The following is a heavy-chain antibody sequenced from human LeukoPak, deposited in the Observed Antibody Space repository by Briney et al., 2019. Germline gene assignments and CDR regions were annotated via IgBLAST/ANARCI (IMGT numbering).Heavy chain of an antibody. D-gene: IGHD3-22*01. J-gene: IGHJ4*02. CDR3: AKVPRENSAYYPYFDY. CDR1: GFTFSSYA. CDR2: IGMTGGGT. Sequence: GGSLRLSCAASGFTFSSYAMSWVRQVPGKGLEWVSGIGMTGGGTYADSVKGRFTISRDNSKNTLYLQMNSLRAEDTAIYYCAKVPRENSAYYPYFDYWGQGTLVTVSS. V-gene: IGHV3-23*01.